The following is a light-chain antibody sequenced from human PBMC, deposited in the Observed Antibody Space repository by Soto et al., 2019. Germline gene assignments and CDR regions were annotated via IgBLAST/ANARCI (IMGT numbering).Light chain of an antibody. CDR1: SSDVGSYNL. J-gene: IGLJ3*02. Sequence: QSALTQPASVSGSPGQSITISCTGTSSDVGSYNLVSWYQRHPDKDPKLMIYEVSKRPSGVSDRFSGSKPGNTASLTISGLQAEDEADYYCCSYASTSTLLFGGGTKLTVL. CDR3: CSYASTSTLL. V-gene: IGLV2-23*02. CDR2: EVS.